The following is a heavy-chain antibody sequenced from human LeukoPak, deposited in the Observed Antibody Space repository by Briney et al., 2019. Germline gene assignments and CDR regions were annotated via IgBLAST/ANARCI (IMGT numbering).Heavy chain of an antibody. D-gene: IGHD6-19*01. V-gene: IGHV1-69*13. CDR3: ASQYSSGWFGHNWFDP. CDR1: GGTFSSYA. J-gene: IGHJ5*02. CDR2: IIPIFGTA. Sequence: GASVKVSCKASGGTFSSYAISWVRQAPGQGLEWMGGIIPIFGTANYAQKFQGRVTITADESTSTAYMELSSLRSEDTAVYYCASQYSSGWFGHNWFDPWGQGTLVTVSS.